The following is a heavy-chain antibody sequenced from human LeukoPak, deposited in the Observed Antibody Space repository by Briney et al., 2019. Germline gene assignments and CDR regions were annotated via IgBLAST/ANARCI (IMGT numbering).Heavy chain of an antibody. CDR1: GFTFRTYS. CDR3: AKRFGESYGHFDY. D-gene: IGHD1-26*01. V-gene: IGHV3-21*04. Sequence: GGSLRLSCAASGFTFRTYSMNWVRQAPGKGLEWVSSISTTSSYIYCADSVKGRFTISRDNSKNTLYLQMNSLRAEDTAVYYCAKRFGESYGHFDYWGQGTLVTVSS. J-gene: IGHJ4*02. CDR2: ISTTSSYI.